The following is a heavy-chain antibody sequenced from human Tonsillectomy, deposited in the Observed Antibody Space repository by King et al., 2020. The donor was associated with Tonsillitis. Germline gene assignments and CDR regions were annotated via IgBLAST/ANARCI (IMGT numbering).Heavy chain of an antibody. J-gene: IGHJ6*02. D-gene: IGHD3-10*01. Sequence: VQLVESGGGVVQPGRSLRLSCAASGFTFSSYGMHWVRQAPGKGLEWVAVISYDGSNKYYADSVKGRFTISRDNSKNTLYLQMNSLRAEDTAVYYCVKVTKGSGPYYYYYYGMDVWGQGTTVTVSS. CDR3: VKVTKGSGPYYYYYYGMDV. CDR1: GFTFSSYG. V-gene: IGHV3-30*18. CDR2: ISYDGSNK.